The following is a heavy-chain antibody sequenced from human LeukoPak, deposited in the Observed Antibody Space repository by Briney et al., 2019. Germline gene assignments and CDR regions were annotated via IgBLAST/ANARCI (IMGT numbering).Heavy chain of an antibody. D-gene: IGHD2-15*01. CDR1: EFTFSTYW. V-gene: IGHV3-7*01. CDR3: ARDSYSGGIDY. Sequence: GGSLRLSCVASEFTFSTYWMSWVRQAPGKGLEGVANIKSDGYEKYYEDSVKGRFTISRDNAKNSLYLQMNSLRGEDTAVYYCARDSYSGGIDYWGQGTLVTVSS. J-gene: IGHJ4*02. CDR2: IKSDGYEK.